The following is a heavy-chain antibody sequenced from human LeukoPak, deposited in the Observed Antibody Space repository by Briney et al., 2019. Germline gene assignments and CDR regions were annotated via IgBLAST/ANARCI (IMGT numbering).Heavy chain of an antibody. D-gene: IGHD2-2*01. Sequence: GGSLRLSCAASGFTFRDYTMNWVRQAPGRGLEWVSAISKSGTYIKYADSVKGRFTVSRDNAKNSLFLQMNSLRVEDTALYFCTREVLIVVEPASNTIDFWGQGTRVTVSS. J-gene: IGHJ4*02. CDR2: ISKSGTYI. CDR3: TREVLIVVEPASNTIDF. CDR1: GFTFRDYT. V-gene: IGHV3-21*01.